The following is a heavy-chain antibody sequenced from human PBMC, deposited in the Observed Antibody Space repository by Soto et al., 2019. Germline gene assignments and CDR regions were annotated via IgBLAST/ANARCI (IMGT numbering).Heavy chain of an antibody. CDR2: ISSSGSTI. CDR3: ARDHDDLNWFDP. V-gene: IGHV3-48*03. J-gene: IGHJ5*02. CDR1: GFTFSSYE. D-gene: IGHD4-17*01. Sequence: GSLRLSCAASGFTFSSYEMNWVRQAPGKGLEWVSYISSSGSTIYYADSVKGRFTISRDNAKNSLYLQMNSLRAEDTAVYYCARDHDDLNWFDPWGQGTLVTVSS.